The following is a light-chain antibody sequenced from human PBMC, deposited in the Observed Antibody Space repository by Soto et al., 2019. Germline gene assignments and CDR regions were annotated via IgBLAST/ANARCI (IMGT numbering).Light chain of an antibody. V-gene: IGLV2-14*01. CDR1: SSDVGGYNY. Sequence: QSALTQPASVSGSPGQSITISCTGTSSDVGGYNYVSWYQQHPDKAPKLIIYEVTNRPSGISNRFSGSKSGDTASLTISGLQAEDEADYYCYSYRSGSAHVFGTGTKLTVL. CDR2: EVT. CDR3: YSYRSGSAHV. J-gene: IGLJ1*01.